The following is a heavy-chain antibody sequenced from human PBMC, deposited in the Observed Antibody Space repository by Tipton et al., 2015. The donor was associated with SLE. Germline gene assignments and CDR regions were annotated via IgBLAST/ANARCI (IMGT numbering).Heavy chain of an antibody. CDR1: GYTFTSYY. CDR3: ARAQPARKWELTGRY. V-gene: IGHV1-46*01. D-gene: IGHD1-26*01. Sequence: QVQLVQSGAEVKKPGAPVKVSCKASGYTFTSYYMHWVRQAPGQGLEWMGIINPSGGSTSYAQKFQGRVTMTRDTSTSTVYMELSSLRSEDTAVYYCARAQPARKWELTGRYWGQGTLVTVSS. CDR2: INPSGGST. J-gene: IGHJ4*02.